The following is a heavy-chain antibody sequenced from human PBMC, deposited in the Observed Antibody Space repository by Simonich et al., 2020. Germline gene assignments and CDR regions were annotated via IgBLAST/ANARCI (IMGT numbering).Heavy chain of an antibody. CDR2: IYYSGST. Sequence: QLHLQESGPGLVKPSETLSLTCTVSGGSISSSSYYWDWIRQPPGKGLEWIGSIYYSGSTYYHPSLKSRVTISVDTSKNQFSLKLSSVTAADTAVYYCARHAGFAFDIWGQGTMVTVSS. CDR1: GGSISSSSYY. V-gene: IGHV4-39*01. J-gene: IGHJ3*02. D-gene: IGHD6-13*01. CDR3: ARHAGFAFDI.